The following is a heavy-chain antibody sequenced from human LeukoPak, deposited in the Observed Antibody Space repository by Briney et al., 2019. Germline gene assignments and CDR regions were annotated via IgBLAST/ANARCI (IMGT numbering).Heavy chain of an antibody. CDR3: ARGSPVTTVALDY. V-gene: IGHV1-69*02. CDR1: GGTFSSYT. J-gene: IGHJ4*02. Sequence: GSSVKVSRKASGGTFSSYTISWVRQAPGQGLEWMGRIIPILGIANYAQKFQGGVTITADKSTSTAYMELSSLRSEDTAVYYCARGSPVTTVALDYWGQGTLVTVSS. CDR2: IIPILGIA. D-gene: IGHD4-17*01.